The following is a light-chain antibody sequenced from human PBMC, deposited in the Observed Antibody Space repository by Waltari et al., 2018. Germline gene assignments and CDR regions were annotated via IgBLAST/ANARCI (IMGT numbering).Light chain of an antibody. CDR2: AAS. Sequence: DIQMTQSPSSLSASVGDRVTITCRASQSISSYLNWDQQKPGKAPKLLIYAASSLQSGVPSRCSGSGSGTDFTLTISSLQPEDFATYYCKQSYSTPWTFGQGTKVEIK. CDR1: QSISSY. V-gene: IGKV1-39*01. CDR3: KQSYSTPWT. J-gene: IGKJ1*01.